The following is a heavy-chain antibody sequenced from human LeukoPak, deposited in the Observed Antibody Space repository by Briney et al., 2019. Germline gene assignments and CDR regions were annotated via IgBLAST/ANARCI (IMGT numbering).Heavy chain of an antibody. J-gene: IGHJ4*02. D-gene: IGHD2-21*02. CDR3: AKSGWGFHCGGDCGPRDLPYFDY. V-gene: IGHV3-23*01. Sequence: PGGSLRLSCAASGFTFSSYSMNWVRQAPGKGLEWVSAISGSGGSTYYADSVKGRFTISRDNSKNTLYLQMNSLRAEDTAVYYCAKSGWGFHCGGDCGPRDLPYFDYWGQGTLVTVSS. CDR1: GFTFSSYS. CDR2: ISGSGGST.